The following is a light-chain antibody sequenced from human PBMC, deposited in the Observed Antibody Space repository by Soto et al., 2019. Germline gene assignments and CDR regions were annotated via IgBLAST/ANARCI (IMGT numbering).Light chain of an antibody. Sequence: QSALTQPASVSGSPGQSITISCTGTNSDVGGYPYVSWYQQHPGKAPKLMIYEVNKRPSGVSNRLSGSKSGNTASLTISGLQAEDEADYYCSSYTSSLTVVFGGGTQLTVL. V-gene: IGLV2-14*01. CDR1: NSDVGGYPY. CDR3: SSYTSSLTVV. CDR2: EVN. J-gene: IGLJ2*01.